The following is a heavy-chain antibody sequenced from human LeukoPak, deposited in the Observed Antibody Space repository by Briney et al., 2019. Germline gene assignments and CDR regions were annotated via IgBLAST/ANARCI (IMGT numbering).Heavy chain of an antibody. J-gene: IGHJ4*02. V-gene: IGHV1-2*02. CDR2: INPDTGGT. D-gene: IGHD1-26*01. Sequence: ASVKVSCKASGYTFTDYYMHWVRQAPGQGLEWMGWINPDTGGTNYAQNFQGRVTMTRDASISTAYMELSRLTSDDTVVYYCATTHSRTYYAHFDYWGQGTLVTVSS. CDR3: ATTHSRTYYAHFDY. CDR1: GYTFTDYY.